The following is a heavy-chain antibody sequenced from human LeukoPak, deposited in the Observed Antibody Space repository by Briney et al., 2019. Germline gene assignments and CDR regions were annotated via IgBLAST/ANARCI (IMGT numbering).Heavy chain of an antibody. D-gene: IGHD2-2*01. CDR2: INPNSGGT. CDR1: GYTFTGYY. J-gene: IGHJ6*03. CDR3: ARDRVVVVPAADYYYYYYMDV. Sequence: ASVKVSCKASGYTFTGYYMHWVRQAPGRGLEWMGWINPNSGGTNYAQKFQGRVTMTRDTSISTAYMELSRLRSDDTAVYYCARDRVVVVPAADYYYYYYMDVWGKGTTVTVSS. V-gene: IGHV1-2*02.